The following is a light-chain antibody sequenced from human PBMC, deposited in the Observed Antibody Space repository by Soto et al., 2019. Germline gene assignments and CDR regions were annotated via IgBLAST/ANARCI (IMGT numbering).Light chain of an antibody. V-gene: IGLV2-14*01. J-gene: IGLJ1*01. CDR1: SSDVGNYNY. CDR2: MVS. CDR3: SSYRNSRTLPYV. Sequence: QSALTQPASVSGSPGQSITISCTGTSSDVGNYNYVSWYQQYPGRVPKLLIYMVSNRASGVSNRFSGSKSGNTASLTISGLQAEDESDYFCSSYRNSRTLPYVFGTGTKVTVL.